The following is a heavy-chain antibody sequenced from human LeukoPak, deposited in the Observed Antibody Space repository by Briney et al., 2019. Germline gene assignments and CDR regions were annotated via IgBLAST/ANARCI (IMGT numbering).Heavy chain of an antibody. D-gene: IGHD2-2*01. V-gene: IGHV3-23*01. CDR1: GFTFSSYA. J-gene: IGHJ3*02. CDR3: ARDWRYCSSTSCRSDAFDI. CDR2: ISGSGGST. Sequence: GASLRLSCAASGFTFSSYAMSWVRQAPRKGLEWVSGISGSGGSTYYADSVKGRFTISRDNAKNTLYLQMNSLRAEDTAVYYCARDWRYCSSTSCRSDAFDIWGQGTMVTVSS.